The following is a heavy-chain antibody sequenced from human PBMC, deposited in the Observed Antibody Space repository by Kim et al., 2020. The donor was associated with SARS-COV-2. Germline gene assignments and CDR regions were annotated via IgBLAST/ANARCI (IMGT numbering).Heavy chain of an antibody. CDR1: GFTFRNYA. V-gene: IGHV3-23*01. CDR2: ISGSGGST. J-gene: IGHJ4*02. Sequence: GGSLRLSCAASGFTFRNYAMSWVRQAPGKGLEWVSAISGSGGSTYYADSVTGRFTMSRDNSKNTLYLQINSLRAEDTAIYYCAKDSNDYDSKPFDYWGQGTLVTVSS. D-gene: IGHD3-22*01. CDR3: AKDSNDYDSKPFDY.